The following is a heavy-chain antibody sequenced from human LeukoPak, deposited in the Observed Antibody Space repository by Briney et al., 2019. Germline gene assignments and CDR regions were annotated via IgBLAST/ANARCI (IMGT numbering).Heavy chain of an antibody. CDR1: GFTFSSYS. CDR2: ISSDSNYI. V-gene: IGHV3-21*04. Sequence: PGGSLRLSWAASGFTFSSYSMNWVRQAPGKGLEWVSSISSDSNYIYYADSMKGRFTISRDNAKNSLYLQMNSLRAEDTAVYYRARDVSRISDYWGQGTLVTVSS. J-gene: IGHJ4*02. CDR3: ARDVSRISDY. D-gene: IGHD2-15*01.